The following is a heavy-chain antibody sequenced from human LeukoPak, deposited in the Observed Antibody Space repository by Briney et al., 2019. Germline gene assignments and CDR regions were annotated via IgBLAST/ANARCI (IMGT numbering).Heavy chain of an antibody. J-gene: IGHJ5*02. Sequence: SETLSLTCAVSGGSISSSSYYWGWIRQPPGKGLEWIGSIYYSGSTYYNPSLKSRVTISVDTSKNQFSLKLRSVTAADTAVYYCASLSYYDSSGYLRFDPWGQGTLVTVSS. V-gene: IGHV4-39*01. D-gene: IGHD3-22*01. CDR3: ASLSYYDSSGYLRFDP. CDR2: IYYSGST. CDR1: GGSISSSSYY.